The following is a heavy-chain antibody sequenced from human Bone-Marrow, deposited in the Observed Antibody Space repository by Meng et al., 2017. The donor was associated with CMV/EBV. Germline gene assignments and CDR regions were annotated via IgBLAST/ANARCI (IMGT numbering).Heavy chain of an antibody. V-gene: IGHV6-1*01. J-gene: IGHJ4*02. D-gene: IGHD2-8*01. CDR2: TYYRSKWYN. CDR1: GDSVSSNSAA. Sequence: SQTLSLTCVIPGDSVSSNSAAWNWIRQSPSSGLEWLGRTYYRSKWYNAYTVSVKSQITINPHTSKNQFSLQLISVTPEDTSMYYCAIVSVYCRHIDYWGPGTLVTVSS. CDR3: AIVSVYCRHIDY.